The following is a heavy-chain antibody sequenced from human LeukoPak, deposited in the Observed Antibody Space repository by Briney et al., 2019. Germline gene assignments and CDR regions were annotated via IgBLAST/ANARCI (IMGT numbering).Heavy chain of an antibody. CDR3: ARDSSSSPYYYYGMDV. CDR2: INAGNGNT. V-gene: IGHV1-3*01. J-gene: IGHJ6*02. D-gene: IGHD6-6*01. CDR1: GYTFTSYA. Sequence: ASVKVSCKASGYTFTSYAMHWVRQAPGQRLEWMGWINAGNGNTKYSQKFQGRVTITADESTSTAYMELSSLRSEDTAVYYCARDSSSSPYYYYGMDVWGQGTTVTVSS.